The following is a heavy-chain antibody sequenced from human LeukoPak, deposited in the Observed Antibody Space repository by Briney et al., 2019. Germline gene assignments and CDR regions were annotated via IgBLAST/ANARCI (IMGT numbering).Heavy chain of an antibody. V-gene: IGHV4-59*12. CDR2: IYYSGST. J-gene: IGHJ3*02. CDR1: GGSISSYY. Sequence: SETLSLTCTVSGGSISSYYWSWIRQPPGKGLEWIGYIYYSGSTNYNPSLKSRVTISVDTSKNQFSLKLSSVTAADTAVYYCARDKQWLPRGAFDIWGQGTMVTVSS. CDR3: ARDKQWLPRGAFDI. D-gene: IGHD6-19*01.